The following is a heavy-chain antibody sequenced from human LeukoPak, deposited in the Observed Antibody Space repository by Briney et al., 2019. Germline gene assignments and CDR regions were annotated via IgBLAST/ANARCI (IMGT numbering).Heavy chain of an antibody. CDR1: GGSISSYY. V-gene: IGHV4-59*12. CDR3: ARESLRQFVGLLSSGWYHLLRNWFDP. Sequence: SETLSLTCTVSGGSISSYYWSWIRQSPGKGLEWIGYIYYSGNTNYNPSLRSRLTISVDTSKNQFSLQLNSVTPEDTAVYYCARESLRQFVGLLSSGWYHLLRNWFDPWGQGTLVTVSS. J-gene: IGHJ5*02. CDR2: IYYSGNT. D-gene: IGHD6-19*01.